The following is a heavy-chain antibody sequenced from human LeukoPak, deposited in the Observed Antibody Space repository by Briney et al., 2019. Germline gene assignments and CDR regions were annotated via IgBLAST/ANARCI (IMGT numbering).Heavy chain of an antibody. V-gene: IGHV7-4-1*02. CDR2: INTNTGNP. J-gene: IGHJ6*03. CDR3: ARDYWNDGYYYYYMDV. D-gene: IGHD1-1*01. CDR1: GYTFTSYA. Sequence: ASVKVSCKASGYTFTSYAMNWVRQAPGQGLEWMGWINTNTGNPTYAQGFTGRFVFSLDTSVSTAYLQISSLKAEDTAVYYCARDYWNDGYYYYYMDVWGKGTTVTVSS.